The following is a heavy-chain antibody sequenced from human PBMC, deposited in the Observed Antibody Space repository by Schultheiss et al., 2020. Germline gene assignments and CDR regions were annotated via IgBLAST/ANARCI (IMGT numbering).Heavy chain of an antibody. Sequence: SETLSLTCAVSVGSISSYYWSWIRQPAGKGLEWIGEINHSGSTNYNPSLKSRVTISVDTSKNQFSLKLSSVTAADTAVYYCAGSGWVKYYFDYWGQGTLVTVSS. CDR1: VGSISSYY. D-gene: IGHD6-19*01. CDR3: AGSGWVKYYFDY. CDR2: INHSGST. V-gene: IGHV4-34*01. J-gene: IGHJ4*02.